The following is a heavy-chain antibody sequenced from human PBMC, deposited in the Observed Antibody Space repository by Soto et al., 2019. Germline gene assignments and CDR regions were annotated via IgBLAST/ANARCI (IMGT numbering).Heavy chain of an antibody. CDR3: ARKLGIKNDP. J-gene: IGHJ5*02. Sequence: GASVKLSCTASGYTFTRYDINWVRQATGQGLEWMGWMNPNSGNTGYAQKFQGRVTMTRNTSISTAYMELSSLRSEDTAVYYCARKLGIKNDPWGQGTLVTVSS. D-gene: IGHD2-21*01. CDR2: MNPNSGNT. V-gene: IGHV1-8*01. CDR1: GYTFTRYD.